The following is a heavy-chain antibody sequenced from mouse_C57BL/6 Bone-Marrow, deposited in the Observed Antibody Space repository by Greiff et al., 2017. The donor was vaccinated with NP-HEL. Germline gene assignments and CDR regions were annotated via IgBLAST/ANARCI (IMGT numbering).Heavy chain of an antibody. Sequence: QVQLQQSGPGLVQPSQSLSITCTVSGFSLTSYGVHWVRQSPGKGLEWLGVIWSGGSTDYNAALISRLSISKDNSKSQVFFKMNSLQADDTAIYYCARNYHYYYGSSPWFAYWGQGTLVTVSA. V-gene: IGHV2-2*01. D-gene: IGHD1-1*01. J-gene: IGHJ3*01. CDR3: ARNYHYYYGSSPWFAY. CDR1: GFSLTSYG. CDR2: IWSGGST.